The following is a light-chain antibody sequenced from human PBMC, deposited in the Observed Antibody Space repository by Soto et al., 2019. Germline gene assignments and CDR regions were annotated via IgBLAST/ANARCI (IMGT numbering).Light chain of an antibody. V-gene: IGLV1-44*01. CDR1: NSNIGSKT. J-gene: IGLJ3*02. Sequence: QSVLTQPPSASGTPGQRLTISCSGSNSNIGSKTVSWYQQLPGTAPKLLIHSNNQRPSGVPDRFSGSKSGTSASLAISGLQSEDEADYHCAAWDDGLNGGVFGGGTKLTVL. CDR2: SNN. CDR3: AAWDDGLNGGV.